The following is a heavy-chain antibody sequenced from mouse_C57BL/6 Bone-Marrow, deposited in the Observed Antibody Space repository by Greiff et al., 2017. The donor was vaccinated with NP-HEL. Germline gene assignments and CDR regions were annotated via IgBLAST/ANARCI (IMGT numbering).Heavy chain of an antibody. V-gene: IGHV2-9-1*01. Sequence: VQRVESGPGLVAPSQSLSITCTVSGFSLTSYAISWVRQPPGKGLEWLGVIWTGGGTNYNSALKSRLSISKDNSKSQVFLKMNSLQTDDTARYYCARTAPYYYGSSSYAMDYWGQGTSVTVSS. D-gene: IGHD1-1*01. CDR1: GFSLTSYA. CDR2: IWTGGGT. J-gene: IGHJ4*01. CDR3: ARTAPYYYGSSSYAMDY.